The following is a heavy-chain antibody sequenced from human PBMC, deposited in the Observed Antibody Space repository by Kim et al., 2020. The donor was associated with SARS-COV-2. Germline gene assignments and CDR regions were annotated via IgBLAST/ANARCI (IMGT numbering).Heavy chain of an antibody. V-gene: IGHV3-7*03. CDR2: IEQDGSEK. D-gene: IGHD6-6*01. J-gene: IGHJ6*04. Sequence: GGSLRLSCAASGFTFTSYWMTWVRQAPGKGLEWVASIEQDGSEKKYVDSVKGRFTISRDNAANSLYLQLNSLRVEDTALYYCARLGGRSSRRYHHAMDVWGEGTTVTVSS. CDR1: GFTFTSYW. CDR3: ARLGGRSSRRYHHAMDV.